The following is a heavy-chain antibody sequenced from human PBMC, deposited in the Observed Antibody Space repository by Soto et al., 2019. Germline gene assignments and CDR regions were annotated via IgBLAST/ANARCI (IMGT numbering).Heavy chain of an antibody. CDR2: IYSGGST. J-gene: IGHJ5*02. Sequence: GGSLRLSCAASGFTVSSNYVSWVRQAPGKGLEWVSVIYSGGSTYYADSVKGRFTISRDNSKNTLYLQMNSLRAEDTAVYYCARDGGLRSGWFDPWGQGILVTVSS. V-gene: IGHV3-53*01. D-gene: IGHD3-16*01. CDR1: GFTVSSNY. CDR3: ARDGGLRSGWFDP.